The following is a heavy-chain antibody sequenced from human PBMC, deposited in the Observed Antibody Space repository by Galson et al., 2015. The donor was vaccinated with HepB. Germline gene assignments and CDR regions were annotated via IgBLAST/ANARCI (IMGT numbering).Heavy chain of an antibody. V-gene: IGHV1-69*13. D-gene: IGHD1-26*01. Sequence: SVKVSCKASGGTFSSHAISWVRQAPGQGLEWMGGIIPIFGTANYAQKFQGRVTITADESTSTAYMELSSLKTEDTAVYYCTRDRPWEPMASNYYYGMDVWGQGTTVTVSS. CDR2: IIPIFGTA. J-gene: IGHJ6*02. CDR1: GGTFSSHA. CDR3: TRDRPWEPMASNYYYGMDV.